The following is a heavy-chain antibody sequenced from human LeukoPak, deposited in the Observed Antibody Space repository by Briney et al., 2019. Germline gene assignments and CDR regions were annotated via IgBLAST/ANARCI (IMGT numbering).Heavy chain of an antibody. D-gene: IGHD4-17*01. CDR1: GFTLSSHS. CDR3: AKDERKDYGDYDDY. V-gene: IGHV3-23*01. J-gene: IGHJ4*02. Sequence: GSLRLSCAASGFTLSSHSMSWVRQAPGKGLELVPAISGSGGSTYYADSVKGRFTISRDNSKNTLYLQMNSLRAEDTAVYYCAKDERKDYGDYDDYWGQGTLVTVSS. CDR2: ISGSGGST.